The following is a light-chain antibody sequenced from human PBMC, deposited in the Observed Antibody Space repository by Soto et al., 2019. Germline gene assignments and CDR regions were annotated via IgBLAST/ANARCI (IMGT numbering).Light chain of an antibody. CDR1: SSNIGAGYD. CDR3: QSYDSSLSGSRVV. Sequence: QSVLTQPPSVSGAPGQRVTISCTGSSSNIGAGYDVHWYQQLPGTAPKLLIYGNSNRPSGVPDRFSGSKSGTSASLAITGLQAEDEAGYYCQSYDSSLSGSRVVFGGGTKLTVL. V-gene: IGLV1-40*01. CDR2: GNS. J-gene: IGLJ2*01.